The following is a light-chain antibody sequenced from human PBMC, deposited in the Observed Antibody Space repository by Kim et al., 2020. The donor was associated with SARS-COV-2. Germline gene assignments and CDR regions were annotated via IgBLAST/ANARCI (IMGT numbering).Light chain of an antibody. CDR2: AAS. CDR1: QDIRND. V-gene: IGKV1-6*01. J-gene: IGKJ2*01. Sequence: AIQLTQSPSSLSASVGDRVAITCRASQDIRNDLGWYQQKPGRAPKLLICAASTLQSGVSSRFRGSGSGTDFTLTISSLQPEDFATYYCLQDYNYPYTFGQGTKLEIK. CDR3: LQDYNYPYT.